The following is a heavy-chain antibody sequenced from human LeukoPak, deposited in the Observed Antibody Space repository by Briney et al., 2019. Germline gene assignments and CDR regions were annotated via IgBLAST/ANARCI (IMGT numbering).Heavy chain of an antibody. CDR1: GYTFTDYY. Sequence: ASVKISCKVSGYTFTDYYMHWVQQAPGKGLEWMGLVDPEDGETIYAEKFQGRVTITADTPTDTAYMELSSLRSEDTAVYYCATGASRLGDSSGYSAHFDYWGQGTLVTVSS. V-gene: IGHV1-69-2*01. D-gene: IGHD3-22*01. CDR3: ATGASRLGDSSGYSAHFDY. CDR2: VDPEDGET. J-gene: IGHJ4*02.